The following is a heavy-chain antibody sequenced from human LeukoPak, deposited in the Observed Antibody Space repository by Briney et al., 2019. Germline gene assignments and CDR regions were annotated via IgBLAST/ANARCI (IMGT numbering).Heavy chain of an antibody. CDR2: IGSDNKP. CDR1: GFTFSAYA. V-gene: IGHV3-23*05. J-gene: IGHJ4*02. D-gene: IGHD3-10*01. Sequence: GGSLRLSCDASGFTFSAYAMTWVRQAPGKGLEWVSSIGSDNKPHYSESVKGRFAISRDNSKNTLYLQMNSLRAEDTAVYYCGSGEWPQNYWGQGTLVTVSS. CDR3: GSGEWPQNY.